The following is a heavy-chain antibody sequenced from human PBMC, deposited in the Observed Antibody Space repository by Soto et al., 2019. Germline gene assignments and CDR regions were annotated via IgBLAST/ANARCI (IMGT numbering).Heavy chain of an antibody. J-gene: IGHJ5*02. CDR3: AKDRLYCSSTSCPTNNWFDP. CDR2: ISGSGGST. CDR1: GFTFRGYA. V-gene: IGHV3-23*01. Sequence: PGGSLRLSYAASGFTFRGYAMSWVRQAPGKGLEWVSAISGSGGSTYYADSVKGRFTISRDNSKNTLYLQMNSLRAEDTAVYYCAKDRLYCSSTSCPTNNWFDPWGQGTLVTVSS. D-gene: IGHD2-2*01.